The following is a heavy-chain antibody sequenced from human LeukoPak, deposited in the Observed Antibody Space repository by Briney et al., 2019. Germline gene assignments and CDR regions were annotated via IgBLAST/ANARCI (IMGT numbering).Heavy chain of an antibody. Sequence: GGSLRLSCVVSGFFFGGYWMSWVRQAPGKGLGWVAFIRYDGSNKYYADSVKGRFTISRDNSKNTLYLQMNSLRAEDTAVYYCAKDLPFQAYSSSPAETDYWGQGTLVTVSS. J-gene: IGHJ4*02. CDR3: AKDLPFQAYSSSPAETDY. CDR2: IRYDGSNK. V-gene: IGHV3-30*02. D-gene: IGHD6-6*01. CDR1: GFFFGGYW.